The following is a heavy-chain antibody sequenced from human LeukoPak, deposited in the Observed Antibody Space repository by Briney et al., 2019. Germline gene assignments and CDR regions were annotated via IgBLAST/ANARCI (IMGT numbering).Heavy chain of an antibody. CDR3: ARGYFGDYVLDT. J-gene: IGHJ5*02. Sequence: ASVQISCKAYGSRLRDQYIHWVRQAPGHGLEYLGWINPNSGGTNYAQTFQGRATLTRDTSIDPPYIRPHSLTSDDPAVYYCARGYFGDYVLDTWGQGDLITVSS. V-gene: IGHV1-2*02. CDR1: GSRLRDQY. D-gene: IGHD4-17*01. CDR2: INPNSGGT.